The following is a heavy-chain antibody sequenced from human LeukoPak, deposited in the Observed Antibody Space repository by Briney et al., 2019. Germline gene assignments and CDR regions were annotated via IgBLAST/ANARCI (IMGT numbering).Heavy chain of an antibody. D-gene: IGHD3-3*01. Sequence: SEILFLTCTVSGGFISSYYWSWIRQPPGKGLEWIGYIYYSGSTNYNPSLKSRVTISVDTSKNQFSLKLSSVAAADTAVYYCARRYYDFWSGYSTNWFDPWGQGTLVTVSS. CDR3: ARRYYDFWSGYSTNWFDP. V-gene: IGHV4-59*08. CDR1: GGFISSYY. J-gene: IGHJ5*02. CDR2: IYYSGST.